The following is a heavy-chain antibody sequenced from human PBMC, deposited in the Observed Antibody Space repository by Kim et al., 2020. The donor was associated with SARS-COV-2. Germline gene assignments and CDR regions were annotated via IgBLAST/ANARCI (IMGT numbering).Heavy chain of an antibody. V-gene: IGHV5-51*01. J-gene: IGHJ3*02. Sequence: GESLKISCKGSGYSFTSYWIGWVRQMPGKGLEWMGIIYPGDSDTRYSPSFQGQVTISADKSISTAYLQWSSLKASDTAMYYCARQILEEDWNPDDDAFDIWGQGTMVTVSS. CDR1: GYSFTSYW. CDR3: ARQILEEDWNPDDDAFDI. D-gene: IGHD1-1*01. CDR2: IYPGDSDT.